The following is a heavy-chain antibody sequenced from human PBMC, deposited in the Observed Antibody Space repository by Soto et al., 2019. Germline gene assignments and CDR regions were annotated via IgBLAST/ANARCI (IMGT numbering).Heavy chain of an antibody. CDR2: ISAYNGNT. V-gene: IGHV1-18*01. D-gene: IGHD3-22*01. CDR3: ARDIEYYYDSSGYYSNFDY. J-gene: IGHJ4*02. Sequence: ASVKVSCKASGYTFTSYGISWVRQAPGQGLEWMGWISAYNGNTNYAQKLQGRVTMTTDTSTSTAYMELRRLRSDDTAVYYCARDIEYYYDSSGYYSNFDYWGQGTLVNVSS. CDR1: GYTFTSYG.